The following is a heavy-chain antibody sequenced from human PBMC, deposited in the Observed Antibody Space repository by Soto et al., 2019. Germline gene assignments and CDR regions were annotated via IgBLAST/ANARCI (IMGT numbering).Heavy chain of an antibody. CDR1: GYTPTELS. CDR2: FDPEDGET. CDR3: ATEVLYSGSFFDY. V-gene: IGHV1-24*01. Sequence: ASVKVSCKVSGYTPTELSMHWVQQAPGKGLEWMGGFDPEDGETIYAQKFQGRVTMTEDTSTDTAYMELSSLRSEDTAVYYCATEVLYSGSFFDYWGQGTLVTVSS. D-gene: IGHD1-26*01. J-gene: IGHJ4*02.